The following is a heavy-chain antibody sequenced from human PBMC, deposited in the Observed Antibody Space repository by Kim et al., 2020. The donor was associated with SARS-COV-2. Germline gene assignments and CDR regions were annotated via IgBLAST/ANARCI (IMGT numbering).Heavy chain of an antibody. CDR1: GITFSQHW. J-gene: IGHJ4*02. Sequence: GGSLRLSCVASGITFSQHWMSWVRQPQGKGLEWVAQINEHGNEIYYVDSVKGRFTISRDNAKNSLYLQMNSLRAEDTAVYYCGGNSAGSNLGFWGQGALV. CDR3: GGNSAGSNLGF. D-gene: IGHD3-16*01. CDR2: INEHGNEI. V-gene: IGHV3-7*01.